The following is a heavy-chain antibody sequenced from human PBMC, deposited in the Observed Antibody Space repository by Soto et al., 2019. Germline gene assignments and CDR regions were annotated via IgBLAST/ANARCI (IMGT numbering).Heavy chain of an antibody. Sequence: VASVKVSCKASGYTFSSYGISWVRQAPGQGLEWLGWINPYNGNTDYAQQFQDRVTMTTDTSTSTAYMELRSLRSDDTAVYYCARSGNSDYWGQGTLVTVSS. CDR2: INPYNGNT. J-gene: IGHJ4*02. D-gene: IGHD6-25*01. CDR1: GYTFSSYG. V-gene: IGHV1-18*01. CDR3: ARSGNSDY.